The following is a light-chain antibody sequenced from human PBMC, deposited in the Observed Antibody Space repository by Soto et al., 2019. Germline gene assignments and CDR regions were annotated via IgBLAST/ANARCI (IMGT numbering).Light chain of an antibody. CDR1: QSVSSY. J-gene: IGKJ4*01. V-gene: IGKV3-11*01. CDR3: QQRSNWPPLT. Sequence: EIVLTQSPATLSFSPGEIDTISCRASQSVSSYLAWYQQKPGQAPRLLIYDASNRATGIPARFSVSGSGTDFTLTISSLEPEDFAVYYCQQRSNWPPLTFGGGTKVDIK. CDR2: DAS.